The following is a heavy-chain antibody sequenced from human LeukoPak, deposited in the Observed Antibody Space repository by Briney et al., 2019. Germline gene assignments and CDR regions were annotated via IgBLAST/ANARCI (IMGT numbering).Heavy chain of an antibody. D-gene: IGHD6-13*01. V-gene: IGHV4-4*02. CDR1: GGSISSSNW. Sequence: SETLSLTCAVSGGSISSSNWWSWVRQPPGKGLEWIGEINHSGSTNYNPSLKSRVTISVDTSKNQFSLKLSSVTAADTAVYYCARGTNQRGDIAAADTFDYWGQGTLVTVSS. CDR3: ARGTNQRGDIAAADTFDY. CDR2: INHSGST. J-gene: IGHJ4*02.